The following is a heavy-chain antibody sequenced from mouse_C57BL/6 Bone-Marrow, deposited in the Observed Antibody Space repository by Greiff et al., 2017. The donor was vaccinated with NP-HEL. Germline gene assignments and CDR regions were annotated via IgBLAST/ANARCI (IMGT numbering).Heavy chain of an antibody. CDR2: IDPTSGGT. J-gene: IGHJ1*03. Sequence: QVQLQQPGADLVKPGASVKLSCKASGYTFTSYWMHWVKQRPGRGLEWIGRIDPTSGGTKFNQKFKAKATLTVAKPSSTAYMQLSSLTSEDSAVYYCAGYYYGSRGWYFDVWGTGTTVTVSS. CDR1: GYTFTSYW. D-gene: IGHD1-1*01. CDR3: AGYYYGSRGWYFDV. V-gene: IGHV1-72*01.